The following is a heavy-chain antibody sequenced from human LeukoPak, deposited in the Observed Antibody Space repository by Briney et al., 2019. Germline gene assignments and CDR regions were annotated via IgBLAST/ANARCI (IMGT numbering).Heavy chain of an antibody. CDR3: ARARSRSSWYLDAFDI. J-gene: IGHJ3*02. Sequence: ASVTVSCKASGYTFTSYGISWVRQAPGQGLEWMGWISAYNGNTNYAQKLQGRVTMTTDTSTSTAYMELRSLRSDDTAVYYCARARSRSSWYLDAFDIWGQGTMVTVSS. V-gene: IGHV1-18*01. CDR1: GYTFTSYG. D-gene: IGHD6-13*01. CDR2: ISAYNGNT.